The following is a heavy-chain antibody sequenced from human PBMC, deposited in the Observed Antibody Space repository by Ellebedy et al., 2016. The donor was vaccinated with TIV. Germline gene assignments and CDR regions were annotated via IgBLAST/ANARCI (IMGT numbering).Heavy chain of an antibody. J-gene: IGHJ6*02. CDR3: ARGHHALEV. Sequence: GESLKISCVASGFTFENSYMSLIRQAPGTGLEWVSYINPSNSDTKYADPVKGRVTISRDNAKTSLYLQMNSRRVEETAVYFCARGHHALEVWGQGTTVSVSS. D-gene: IGHD1-14*01. CDR1: GFTFENSY. CDR2: INPSNSDT. V-gene: IGHV3-11*06.